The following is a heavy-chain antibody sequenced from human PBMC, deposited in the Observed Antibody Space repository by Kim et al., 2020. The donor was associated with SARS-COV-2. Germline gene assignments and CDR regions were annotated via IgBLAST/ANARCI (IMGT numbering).Heavy chain of an antibody. Sequence: ASVKVSCKASGYTFTSYYMHWVRQAPGQGLEWMGIINPSGGSTSYAQKFQGRVTMTRDTSTSTVYMELSSLRSEDTAVYYCARGYIVVVPAAEIDYWGQGTLVTVSS. V-gene: IGHV1-46*01. CDR2: INPSGGST. D-gene: IGHD2-2*01. J-gene: IGHJ4*02. CDR3: ARGYIVVVPAAEIDY. CDR1: GYTFTSYY.